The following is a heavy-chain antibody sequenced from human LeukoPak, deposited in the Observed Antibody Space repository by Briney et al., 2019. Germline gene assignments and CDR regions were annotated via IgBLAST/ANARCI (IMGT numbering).Heavy chain of an antibody. CDR3: ARDGVVPAATPYSWFDP. Sequence: GGSLRLSCAASGFTFSSYWMSWVRQAPGKGLEWVANIKQDGSEKYYVDSVKGRFTISRDNAKNSLYLQMNSLRAEDTAVYYCARDGVVPAATPYSWFDPWGQGTLVTVSS. D-gene: IGHD2-2*01. V-gene: IGHV3-7*01. J-gene: IGHJ5*02. CDR1: GFTFSSYW. CDR2: IKQDGSEK.